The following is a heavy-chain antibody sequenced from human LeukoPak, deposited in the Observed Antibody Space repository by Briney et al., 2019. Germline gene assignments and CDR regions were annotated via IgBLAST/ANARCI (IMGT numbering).Heavy chain of an antibody. CDR2: IYYSGST. CDR3: ARDPRGYSYGPGPYAFDI. CDR1: GGSISSSSYY. J-gene: IGHJ3*02. D-gene: IGHD5-18*01. V-gene: IGHV4-61*01. Sequence: SETLSLTCIVSGGSISSSSYYWSWIRQPPGKGLEWIGYIYYSGSTNYNPSLKSRVTISVDTSKNQFSLKLSSVTAADTAVYYCARDPRGYSYGPGPYAFDIWGQGTMVTVSS.